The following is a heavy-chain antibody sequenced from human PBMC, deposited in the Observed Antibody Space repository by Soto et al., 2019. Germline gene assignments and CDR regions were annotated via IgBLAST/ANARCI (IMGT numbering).Heavy chain of an antibody. V-gene: IGHV3-23*01. CDR3: AKDLFLGVVGATYYFDY. J-gene: IGHJ4*02. CDR2: ISGSGGST. CDR1: GFTFSSYA. Sequence: EVQLLESGGGLVQPGGSLRLSCAASGFTFSSYAMSWVRQAPGKGLEWVSAISGSGGSTYYADSVKGRFTISRDNSKNTLYLQMNSLRAEDTAVYYCAKDLFLGVVGATYYFDYWGQGTLVTVSS. D-gene: IGHD1-26*01.